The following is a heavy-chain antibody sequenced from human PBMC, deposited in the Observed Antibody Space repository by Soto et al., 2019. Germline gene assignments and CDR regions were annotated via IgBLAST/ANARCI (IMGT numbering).Heavy chain of an antibody. D-gene: IGHD6-13*01. CDR1: GGSFSGYY. CDR2: INHSGNT. V-gene: IGHV4-34*01. J-gene: IGHJ4*02. Sequence: QVQLQQWGAGLLKPSETLSLTCAVYGGSFSGYYWSWIRQPPGKGLEWIGEINHSGNTNYNPSLKSRVTISVDTSKNPLFLNLSSVTAADTAMYYCARHHVRGRTIAGTAEFWGQGTLVTVSS. CDR3: ARHHVRGRTIAGTAEF.